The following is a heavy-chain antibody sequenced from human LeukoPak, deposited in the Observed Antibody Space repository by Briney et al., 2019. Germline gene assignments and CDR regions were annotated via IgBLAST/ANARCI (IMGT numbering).Heavy chain of an antibody. CDR2: ISGSGGST. J-gene: IGHJ4*02. D-gene: IGHD6-19*01. Sequence: PGGSLRLSCAASGFTFSSYAMSWVRQAPGKGLEWVSAISGSGGSTYYADSVKGRFTISRDNSKNTLYLQMNSQRAEDTAVYYCAKGSSGWYGVDYWGQGTLVTVSS. V-gene: IGHV3-23*01. CDR1: GFTFSSYA. CDR3: AKGSSGWYGVDY.